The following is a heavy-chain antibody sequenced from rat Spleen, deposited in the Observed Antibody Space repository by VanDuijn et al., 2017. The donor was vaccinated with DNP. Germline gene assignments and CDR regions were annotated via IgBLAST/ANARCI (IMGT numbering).Heavy chain of an antibody. CDR3: ATLGGHY. J-gene: IGHJ2*01. V-gene: IGHV5-25*01. Sequence: EVQLVESGGGLVQPGRSMKLSCAASGFTFSNYGMAWVRQAPGKGLEWVASITNTGGSTYYPDSVTGRFTISRDNARRTLYLQMDTLRSEDTATYYCATLGGHYWGQGVMVTVSS. CDR2: ITNTGGST. CDR1: GFTFSNYG.